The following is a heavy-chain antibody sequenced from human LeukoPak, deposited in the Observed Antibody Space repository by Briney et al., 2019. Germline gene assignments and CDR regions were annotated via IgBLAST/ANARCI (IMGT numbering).Heavy chain of an antibody. Sequence: HPGGSLRLSCVASGFTFSTYGMHWVRQPPGKGLEWVATISYDGSRKYYADSVKGRFTTSRDNSKNTLYLQMDSLRAEDTAVFYCATYGPGAFDIWGQGTMVSVSS. CDR1: GFTFSTYG. CDR3: ATYGPGAFDI. J-gene: IGHJ3*02. V-gene: IGHV3-30*03. CDR2: ISYDGSRK. D-gene: IGHD3-16*01.